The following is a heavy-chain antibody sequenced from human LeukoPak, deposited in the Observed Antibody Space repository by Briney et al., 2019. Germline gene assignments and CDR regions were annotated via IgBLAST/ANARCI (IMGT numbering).Heavy chain of an antibody. V-gene: IGHV4-39*01. CDR3: ARAFRLYFDY. Sequence: SETLSLTCTVSGGSISSSSYYWGWIRQPPGKGLEWIGSIYYSGSTYYNPSLKSRVTISVDTSKNQFSLKLSSVTAADTAAYYCARAFRLYFDYWGQGTLVTVSS. CDR1: GGSISSSSYY. J-gene: IGHJ4*02. CDR2: IYYSGST. D-gene: IGHD2/OR15-2a*01.